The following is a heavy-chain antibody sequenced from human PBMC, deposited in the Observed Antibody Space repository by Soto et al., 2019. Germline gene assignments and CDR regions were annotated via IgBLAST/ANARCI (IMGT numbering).Heavy chain of an antibody. Sequence: ASVKVSCKASGYTFTSYYMHWVRQAPGQGLEWMGIINPSGGSTSYAQKFQGRVTMTRDTSTSTVYMELSSLRSEDTAVYYCAPSHLWPNDAFDIWGQGTMVTVSS. CDR1: GYTFTSYY. V-gene: IGHV1-46*01. CDR2: INPSGGST. CDR3: APSHLWPNDAFDI. D-gene: IGHD3-10*01. J-gene: IGHJ3*02.